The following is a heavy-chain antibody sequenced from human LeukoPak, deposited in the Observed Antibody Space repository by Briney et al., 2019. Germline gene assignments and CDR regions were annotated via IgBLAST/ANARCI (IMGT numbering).Heavy chain of an antibody. CDR3: ARVYDFWSGSYYMDV. CDR1: GFTFSSYT. J-gene: IGHJ6*03. CDR2: ISYDGSNK. Sequence: GRSLRLSCAASGFTFSSYTMHWVRQAPGKGLEWVAVISYDGSNKYYADSVKGRFTISRDNSKNTLYLQMNSLRAEDTAVYYCARVYDFWSGSYYMDVWGKGTTVTVSS. D-gene: IGHD3-3*01. V-gene: IGHV3-30-3*01.